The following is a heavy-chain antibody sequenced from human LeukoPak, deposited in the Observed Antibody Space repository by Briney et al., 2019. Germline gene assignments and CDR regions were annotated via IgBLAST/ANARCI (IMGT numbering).Heavy chain of an antibody. CDR2: ISWNSGSI. CDR3: ASLYCTNGVCCTTSGYFQH. Sequence: GGSLRLSCAASGFPFDDYAMHWVRQAPGKGLEWVSGISWNSGSIGYADSVKGRFTISRDNAKNSLYLQMNSLRAEDTALYYCASLYCTNGVCCTTSGYFQHWGQGTLVTVSS. J-gene: IGHJ1*01. CDR1: GFPFDDYA. D-gene: IGHD2-8*01. V-gene: IGHV3-9*01.